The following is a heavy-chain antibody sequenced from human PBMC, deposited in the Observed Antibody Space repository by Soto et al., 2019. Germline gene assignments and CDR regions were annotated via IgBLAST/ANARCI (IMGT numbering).Heavy chain of an antibody. J-gene: IGHJ4*02. D-gene: IGHD5-18*01. V-gene: IGHV1-18*01. CDR1: GYMFNSYG. Sequence: ASVKVSCKASGYMFNSYGISWVRQAPGQGLEWMGWISVYNGNTNYAQNLQGRVTMTTDTSTSTAYMELRSLRSDDTAVYYCARGIQLWLSLDYWGQGTPVNVSS. CDR3: ARGIQLWLSLDY. CDR2: ISVYNGNT.